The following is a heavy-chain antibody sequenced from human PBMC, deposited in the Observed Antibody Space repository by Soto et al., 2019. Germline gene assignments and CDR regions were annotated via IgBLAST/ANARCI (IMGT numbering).Heavy chain of an antibody. D-gene: IGHD3-10*01. CDR1: GGTFSSYT. V-gene: IGHV1-69*02. J-gene: IGHJ4*02. CDR2: IIPILGIA. CDR3: AMMRGVQKWELDC. Sequence: QVQLVQSGAEVKKPGSSVKVSCKASGGTFSSYTISWVRQAPGRGLEWMGRIIPILGIANYAQKFQGRVTITADKSTSTAYMELSSLRSEDTAVYYCAMMRGVQKWELDCWGQGTLVTVSS.